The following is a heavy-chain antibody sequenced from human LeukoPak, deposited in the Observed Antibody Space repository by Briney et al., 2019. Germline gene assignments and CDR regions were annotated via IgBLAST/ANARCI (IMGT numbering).Heavy chain of an antibody. CDR1: GYTFSTYY. CDR3: ARGATLFGY. Sequence: ASVKVSCKASGYTFSTYYIHWVRQAPGQGLEWMGIINPSDTSSSYAQKFQGRVTMTSDMSTTTVYMQLSSLRSEDTAIYYCARGATLFGYWGQGTLVTVSS. D-gene: IGHD3-10*01. V-gene: IGHV1-46*01. J-gene: IGHJ4*02. CDR2: INPSDTSS.